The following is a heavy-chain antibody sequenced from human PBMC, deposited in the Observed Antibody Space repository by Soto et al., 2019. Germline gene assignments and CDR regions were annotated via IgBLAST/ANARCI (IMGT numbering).Heavy chain of an antibody. V-gene: IGHV3-15*01. CDR2: IKSKTDGGTT. D-gene: IGHD3-10*01. CDR3: TTDGRLWLGELFRPMDV. J-gene: IGHJ6*02. CDR1: GFTVSNAW. Sequence: HXGSLRLSCAACGFTVSNAWMSWVRQAPGKGLEWVGRIKSKTDGGTTDYAAPVKGRFTISRDDSKNTLYLQMNSLKTEDTAVYYCTTDGRLWLGELFRPMDVSGQGTTVTVSS.